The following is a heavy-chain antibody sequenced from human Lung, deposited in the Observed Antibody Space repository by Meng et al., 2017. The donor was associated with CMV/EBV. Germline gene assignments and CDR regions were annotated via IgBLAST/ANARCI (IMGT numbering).Heavy chain of an antibody. Sequence: ASXXVSWKASGYTFTGYYMHWVRQAPGQGLEWMGWINPNSGGTNYAQKFRGRVTMTRDTSISTAYMELSRLRSDDTAVYDCARESSNGYLDYGGQGTLVPSPQ. V-gene: IGHV1-2*02. J-gene: IGHJ4*02. CDR3: ARESSNGYLDY. CDR1: GYTFTGYY. D-gene: IGHD2-8*01. CDR2: INPNSGGT.